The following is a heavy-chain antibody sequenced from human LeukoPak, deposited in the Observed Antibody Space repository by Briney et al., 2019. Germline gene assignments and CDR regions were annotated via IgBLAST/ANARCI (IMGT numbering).Heavy chain of an antibody. J-gene: IGHJ4*02. CDR3: AREMVVIRPPFDY. Sequence: PGGSLRLSCAASGFTFSSYWMSWVRQAPGKGLEWVANIKQDGSEKYYVDSVKGRFTISRDNAKNSLYLQMNSLRAEDTAVYYCAREMVVIRPPFDYWGQGTLVIVSS. V-gene: IGHV3-7*05. CDR2: IKQDGSEK. D-gene: IGHD3-22*01. CDR1: GFTFSSYW.